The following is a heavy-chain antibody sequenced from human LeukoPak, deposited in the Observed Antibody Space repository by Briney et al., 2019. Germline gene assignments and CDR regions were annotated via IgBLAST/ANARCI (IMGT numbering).Heavy chain of an antibody. CDR3: TRVSSYIAADY. CDR2: IDPNSGGT. V-gene: IGHV1-2*02. J-gene: IGHJ4*02. CDR1: GYTFTGYY. D-gene: IGHD6-13*01. Sequence: ASVKVSCKASGYTFTGYYMHWVRQAPGQGPEWMGWIDPNSGGTKYAQKFQGRVTMTRDTSISTAYMELGRLGSGDTAVYYCTRVSSYIAADYWGQGSLVTVSS.